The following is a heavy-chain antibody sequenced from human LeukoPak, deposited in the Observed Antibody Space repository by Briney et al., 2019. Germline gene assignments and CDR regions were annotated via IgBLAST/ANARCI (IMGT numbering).Heavy chain of an antibody. CDR1: GFTFSGFS. D-gene: IGHD6-19*01. Sequence: PGGSLRLSCAASGFTFSGFSMSWVRQSPTKGLEWVANIKQDGSERYYVDSVKGRFTISRDNAKNSLSLQMNSLRVEDTAVYYCARIRARPFGSSSGQPAYYYYGMDVWGQGTTVTVSS. V-gene: IGHV3-7*01. J-gene: IGHJ6*02. CDR3: ARIRARPFGSSSGQPAYYYYGMDV. CDR2: IKQDGSER.